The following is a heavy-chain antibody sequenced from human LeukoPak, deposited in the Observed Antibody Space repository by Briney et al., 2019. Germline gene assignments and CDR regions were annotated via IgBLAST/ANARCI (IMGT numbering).Heavy chain of an antibody. CDR3: ARVRSKSTDSAFDI. CDR2: ISAYNGNT. J-gene: IGHJ3*02. Sequence: ASVKVSCKASGYTFTSYGISWVRQAPGQGLEWMGWISAYNGNTNYAQKLQGRVTMTTDTSTSTAYMELRSLRSDDTAVYYCARVRSKSTDSAFDIWGQGTMVTVSS. CDR1: GYTFTSYG. V-gene: IGHV1-18*01.